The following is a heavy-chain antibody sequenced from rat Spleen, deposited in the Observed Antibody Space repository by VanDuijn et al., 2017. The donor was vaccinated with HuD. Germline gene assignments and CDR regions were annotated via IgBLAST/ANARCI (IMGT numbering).Heavy chain of an antibody. J-gene: IGHJ2*01. CDR3: ARDRLGAGFDY. Sequence: QVQLKESGPGLVQSSQTLSLTCTVAGFSLTSYNVHWVRQPPGKGLEWMGVIWNVGGTRYNSALKSRLSISKDTSKSQVFLKMNSLQTEDTATYYCARDRLGAGFDYWGQGVMVTVSS. CDR2: IWNVGGT. CDR1: GFSLTSYN. V-gene: IGHV2-41*01. D-gene: IGHD5-1*01.